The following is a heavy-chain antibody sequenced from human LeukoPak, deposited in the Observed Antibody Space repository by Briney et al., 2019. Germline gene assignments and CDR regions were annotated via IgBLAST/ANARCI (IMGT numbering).Heavy chain of an antibody. CDR2: IHHSGST. J-gene: IGHJ4*02. CDR1: GASISSSYW. V-gene: IGHV4-4*02. D-gene: IGHD2-15*01. Sequence: SETLSLTCAVSGASISSSYWWSWVRQPPGKGLEWMGEIHHSGSTKYNPSLKSRVTISVDKSKNQFSLKLSSVTAADTAVYYCAPSPCSGDSCYRFDFWGQGTQVTVSS. CDR3: APSPCSGDSCYRFDF.